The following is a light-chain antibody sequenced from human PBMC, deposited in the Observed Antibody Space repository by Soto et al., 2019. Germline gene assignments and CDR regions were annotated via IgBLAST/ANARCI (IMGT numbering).Light chain of an antibody. V-gene: IGKV3-15*01. Sequence: EIEMTQSPATLSVSPGERATLSCRASQSVSNNLAWYQQKPGQAPRLLIYGASTRATGIPARFSGSGSGTEFSLTISSLQSEDFAVYYCQQYNNWPRTFGQGTKVEIK. CDR3: QQYNNWPRT. CDR1: QSVSNN. CDR2: GAS. J-gene: IGKJ1*01.